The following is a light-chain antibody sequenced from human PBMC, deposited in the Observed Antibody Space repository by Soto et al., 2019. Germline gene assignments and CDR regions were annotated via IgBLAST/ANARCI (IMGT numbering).Light chain of an antibody. CDR3: SSYAGNNIVV. Sequence: QSALTQPRSVSGSPGQSVTISCSGTSGDVGGYNYVSWYQQHPGTAPKLVIYEVSERPSAVPDRFSGSKSGNTASLTVSGLQADDEADYYCSSYAGNNIVVFGGGTKVTVL. CDR1: SGDVGGYNY. V-gene: IGLV2-8*01. CDR2: EVS. J-gene: IGLJ2*01.